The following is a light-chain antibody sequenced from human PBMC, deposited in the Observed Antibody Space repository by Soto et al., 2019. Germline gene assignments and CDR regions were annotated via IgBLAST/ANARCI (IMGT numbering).Light chain of an antibody. CDR3: HQYHNWPIT. Sequence: DSVLKQSPGPLSLSPGERATLSCRASQSVSSSYLAWYQQKPGQAPRLLIYDASNRATGIPARFSGSGSGTDFTLTISSLEPEDFAVYYCHQYHNWPITFGQGSRLELK. V-gene: IGKV3-20*01. CDR1: QSVSSSY. J-gene: IGKJ5*01. CDR2: DAS.